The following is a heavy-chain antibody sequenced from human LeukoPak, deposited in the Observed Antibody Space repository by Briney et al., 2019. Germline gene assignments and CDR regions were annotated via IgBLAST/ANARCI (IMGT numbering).Heavy chain of an antibody. CDR1: GFTFSSYA. D-gene: IGHD6-13*01. J-gene: IGHJ4*02. V-gene: IGHV3-23*01. Sequence: GGSPRLSCAAYGFTFSSYAMSWVRQAPGKGLEWVSGVSVSGSSTHYADSMKGRFTISRDNSKNTVYLQMNSLTAEDTAVYYCAKYGRSTWFYLDSWGQGTLVTVSS. CDR2: VSVSGSST. CDR3: AKYGRSTWFYLDS.